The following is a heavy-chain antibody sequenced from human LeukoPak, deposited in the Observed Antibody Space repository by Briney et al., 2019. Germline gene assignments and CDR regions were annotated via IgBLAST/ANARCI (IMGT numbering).Heavy chain of an antibody. Sequence: GGSLRLSCAASGFTVSSNYMSWVRQAPGKGLEWVSAISGSGGSTYYADSVKGRFTISRDNSKNTLYLQMNSLRAEDTAVYYCAKRASFWQQLVDWGQGTLVTVSS. D-gene: IGHD6-13*01. CDR1: GFTVSSNY. J-gene: IGHJ4*02. CDR3: AKRASFWQQLVD. CDR2: ISGSGGST. V-gene: IGHV3-23*01.